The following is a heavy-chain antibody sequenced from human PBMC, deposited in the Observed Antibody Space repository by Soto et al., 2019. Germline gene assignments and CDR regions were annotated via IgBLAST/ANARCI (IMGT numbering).Heavy chain of an antibody. Sequence: RSLTCTVSGGSISSYYWSWIRQPPGKGLEWIGYIYYSGSTNYNPSLKSRVTISVDTSKNQFSLKLSSVTAADTVVYYCARRSGSYVSTIFDYWGQGTLVTVSS. D-gene: IGHD1-26*01. CDR3: ARRSGSYVSTIFDY. CDR1: GGSISSYY. V-gene: IGHV4-59*08. CDR2: IYYSGST. J-gene: IGHJ4*02.